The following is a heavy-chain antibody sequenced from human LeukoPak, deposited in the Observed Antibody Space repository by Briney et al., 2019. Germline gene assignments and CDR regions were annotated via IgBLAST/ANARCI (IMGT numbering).Heavy chain of an antibody. CDR2: ISSSSSYI. Sequence: GGSLRLSCAASGFTFSSYSMNWVRQAPGKGLEWVSYISSSSSYIYYADSVKGRFTISRDNAKNSLYLQMNSLRAEDTAVYYCAREGITMVRQPHRFDYWGQGTLVTVSS. D-gene: IGHD3-10*01. V-gene: IGHV3-21*01. CDR3: AREGITMVRQPHRFDY. CDR1: GFTFSSYS. J-gene: IGHJ4*02.